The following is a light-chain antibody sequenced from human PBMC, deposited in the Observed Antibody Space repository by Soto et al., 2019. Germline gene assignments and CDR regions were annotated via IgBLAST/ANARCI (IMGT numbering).Light chain of an antibody. CDR2: GAS. Sequence: EIVMTQSPATLSVSPGERATLSCRASQSVSSKLAWYQQKPGQAPRLLFFGASTRATGIPARFSGSGSGTEFTLTISSLQSEDFAVYYCQQYNKWPITVGQGTRLEIK. CDR1: QSVSSK. CDR3: QQYNKWPIT. V-gene: IGKV3-15*01. J-gene: IGKJ5*01.